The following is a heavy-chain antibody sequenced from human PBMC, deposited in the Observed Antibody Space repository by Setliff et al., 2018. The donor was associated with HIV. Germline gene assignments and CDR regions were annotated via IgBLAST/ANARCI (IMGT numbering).Heavy chain of an antibody. Sequence: SETLSLTCIVSGGSISSSIYHWGWIRQPPGKGLEWIGSIYYSGSTYYNPSLKSRVTMSVDTSKNQFSLKLNSVTAADTAVYHCARGDTYYHDSSGYVKSALDCFDIWGQGTMVTVSS. CDR2: IYYSGST. CDR1: GGSISSSIYH. J-gene: IGHJ3*02. CDR3: ARGDTYYHDSSGYVKSALDCFDI. V-gene: IGHV4-39*01. D-gene: IGHD3-22*01.